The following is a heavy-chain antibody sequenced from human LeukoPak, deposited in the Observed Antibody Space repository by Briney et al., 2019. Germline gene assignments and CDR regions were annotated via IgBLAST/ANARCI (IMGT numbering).Heavy chain of an antibody. D-gene: IGHD1-26*01. CDR3: VRDLGGRSGH. Sequence: GGSLRLSCAASGFTFSSNWMHWVRQAPGKRLVWVSRINEDGSTTNYADSVKGRFTISRVNAKNTLYLQMNSLRAEDTAVYYCVRDLGGRSGHWGQGTLVTVSS. CDR1: GFTFSSNW. J-gene: IGHJ4*02. V-gene: IGHV3-74*01. CDR2: INEDGSTT.